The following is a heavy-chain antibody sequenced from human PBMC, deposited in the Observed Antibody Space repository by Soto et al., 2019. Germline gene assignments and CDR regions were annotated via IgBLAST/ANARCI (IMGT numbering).Heavy chain of an antibody. CDR1: GYTLTELS. V-gene: IGHV1-24*01. CDR3: ATVPSYYDSSGGLDY. CDR2: FDPEDGET. Sequence: GASVKVSCKVSGYTLTELSMHWVRQAPGKGLEWMGGFDPEDGETIYAQKFQGRVTMTEDTSTDTAYMELSSLRSEDTAVYYCATVPSYYDSSGGLDYWGQGTLVTVSS. J-gene: IGHJ4*02. D-gene: IGHD3-22*01.